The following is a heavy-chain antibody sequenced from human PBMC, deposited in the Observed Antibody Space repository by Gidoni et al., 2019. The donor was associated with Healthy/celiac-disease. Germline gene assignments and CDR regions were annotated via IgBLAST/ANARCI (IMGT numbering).Heavy chain of an antibody. Sequence: QVQLVQSGAEVKKPGSSVKVSCKASGGTFSSYAISWVRQAPGQGLEWMGGIIPIFGTANYAQKFQVRVTITADESTSTAYMELSSLRSEDTAVYYCASVHGRGSSWYRAHVTFDYWGQGTLVTVSS. CDR1: GGTFSSYA. CDR2: IIPIFGTA. V-gene: IGHV1-69*01. D-gene: IGHD6-13*01. CDR3: ASVHGRGSSWYRAHVTFDY. J-gene: IGHJ4*02.